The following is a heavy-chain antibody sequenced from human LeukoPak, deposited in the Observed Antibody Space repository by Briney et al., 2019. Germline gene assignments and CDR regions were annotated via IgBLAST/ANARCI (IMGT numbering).Heavy chain of an antibody. Sequence: GGSLRLSCAAPGFTFSNFWMHWVRQAPGKGLEWVAVISYDGSNKYYADSVKGRFTISRDNSKNTLYLQMSSLRAEDTAVYYCARATLYYYDSSGLNPLDYWGQGTLVTVSS. CDR1: GFTFSNFW. CDR3: ARATLYYYDSSGLNPLDY. J-gene: IGHJ4*02. D-gene: IGHD3-22*01. V-gene: IGHV3-30*03. CDR2: ISYDGSNK.